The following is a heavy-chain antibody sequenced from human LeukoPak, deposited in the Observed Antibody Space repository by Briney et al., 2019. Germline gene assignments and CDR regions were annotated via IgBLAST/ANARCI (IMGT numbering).Heavy chain of an antibody. CDR1: GFTFSIYA. Sequence: PGGSLRLSCAASGFTFSIYAMSWVRQAPGKGLEWVSAISGSGGTAYYADSVKGRFTISRDNSKNTLYLQMNSLRAEDTAVYYCAKVGLTIFGVVSYYFDFWGQGTLVTVSS. V-gene: IGHV3-23*01. J-gene: IGHJ4*02. D-gene: IGHD3-3*01. CDR3: AKVGLTIFGVVSYYFDF. CDR2: ISGSGGTA.